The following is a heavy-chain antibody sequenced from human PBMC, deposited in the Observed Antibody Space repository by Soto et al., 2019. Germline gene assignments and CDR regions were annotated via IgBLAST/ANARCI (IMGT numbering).Heavy chain of an antibody. Sequence: GGSLRLSCAASGFTFSNAWMSWVRQAPGKGLEWVGRIKSKTDGGTKDYAAPVKGRVTISRDDSKNTLYLKMKSLKTEETAVYYCTTLEYSSSWYYYYYYMDVWGKGTTVTVSS. V-gene: IGHV3-15*01. D-gene: IGHD6-13*01. CDR2: IKSKTDGGTK. CDR1: GFTFSNAW. CDR3: TTLEYSSSWYYYYYYMDV. J-gene: IGHJ6*03.